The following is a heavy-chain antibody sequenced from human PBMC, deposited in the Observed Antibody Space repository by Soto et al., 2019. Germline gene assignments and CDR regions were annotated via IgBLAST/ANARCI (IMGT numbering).Heavy chain of an antibody. D-gene: IGHD3-3*01. CDR1: GFTFSSYW. V-gene: IGHV3-74*01. J-gene: IGHJ4*02. CDR2: INSDGSST. CDR3: ARLPNYDFWSGYEGWVDY. Sequence: EVQLVESGGGLVQPGGSLRLSCAASGFTFSSYWMHWVRQAPGKGLVWVSRINSDGSSTSYADSVKGRFTISRDNAKNTLYLQMNSLRAEDTAVYYCARLPNYDFWSGYEGWVDYWGQGTLVTVSS.